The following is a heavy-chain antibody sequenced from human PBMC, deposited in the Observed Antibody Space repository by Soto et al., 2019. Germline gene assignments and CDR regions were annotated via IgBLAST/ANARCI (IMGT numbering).Heavy chain of an antibody. J-gene: IGHJ6*02. V-gene: IGHV3-30-3*01. CDR1: VFTFSIYA. Sequence: RGSLILACASSVFTFSIYAMHWVRQAPGKGLDLVDVISYDGSNKYYADSVKGRFTISIDNSKNTLYLQMNSLRAEDTAVYYCAREDCSSTSCYMRYYYYYYGMDVWGQGTPVTVSS. CDR3: AREDCSSTSCYMRYYYYYYGMDV. CDR2: ISYDGSNK. D-gene: IGHD2-2*02.